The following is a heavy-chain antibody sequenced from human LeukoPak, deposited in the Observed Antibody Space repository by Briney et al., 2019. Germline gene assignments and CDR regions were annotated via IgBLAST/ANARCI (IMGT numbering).Heavy chain of an antibody. CDR1: GFTFSSYS. J-gene: IGHJ4*02. V-gene: IGHV3-48*04. CDR3: ARDFSLTRLERPFDY. Sequence: PGGSLRLSCAVSGFTFSSYSMNWVRQAPGKGLEWVSYISPSSSTIYYADSVRGRFTISRDNAKNSLYLQMNSLRAEDTAVYYCARDFSLTRLERPFDYWGQGTLVTVSS. D-gene: IGHD1-1*01. CDR2: ISPSSSTI.